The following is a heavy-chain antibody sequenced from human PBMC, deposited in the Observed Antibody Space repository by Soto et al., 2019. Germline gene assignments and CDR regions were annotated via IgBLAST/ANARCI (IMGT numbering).Heavy chain of an antibody. CDR2: ISAYNGNT. CDR3: ARSGVWEPRDY. CDR1: GYTFTSYG. D-gene: IGHD1-26*01. Sequence: QVQLVQSGAEVKNPGASVKVSCKASGYTFTSYGISWVRQAPGQGLEWMCWISAYNGNTNYAQKLQGRVTMTTDTSTSSASMELRSLRSDDTAGYYFARSGVWEPRDYWGQGTLVTVSS. V-gene: IGHV1-18*01. J-gene: IGHJ4*02.